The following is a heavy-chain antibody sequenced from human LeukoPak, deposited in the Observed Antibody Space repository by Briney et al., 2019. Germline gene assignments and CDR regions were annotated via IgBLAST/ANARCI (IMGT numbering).Heavy chain of an antibody. CDR3: ARGPEYSSGWYGGY. D-gene: IGHD6-19*01. CDR1: GFTFSSYD. J-gene: IGHJ4*02. CDR2: ISSSGSTI. Sequence: GGSLRLSCAASGFTFSSYDVNWVRQAPGKGLEWISYISSSGSTIHYADSMKGRFTMSRDNAKNSLYLKMNSLRAEDTAVSYGARGPEYSSGWYGGYWGQGALVTVSS. V-gene: IGHV3-48*03.